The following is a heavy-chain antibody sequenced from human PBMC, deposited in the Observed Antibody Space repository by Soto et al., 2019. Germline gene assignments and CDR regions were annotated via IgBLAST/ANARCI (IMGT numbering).Heavy chain of an antibody. CDR2: IYYSGST. V-gene: IGHV4-59*08. D-gene: IGHD4-17*01. CDR3: ERRYGPGFDY. J-gene: IGHJ4*02. CDR1: GGSISSYY. Sequence: SETLCLTCTVSGGSISSYYLSWIRQPPGKGLEWIGYIYYSGSTNYNPSLKSRVTISVDTSKNQFSLKLSSVTAADTAVYYCERRYGPGFDYWGQGTLVTVSS.